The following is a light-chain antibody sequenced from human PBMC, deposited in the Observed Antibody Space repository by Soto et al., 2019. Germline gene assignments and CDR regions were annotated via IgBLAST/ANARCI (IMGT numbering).Light chain of an antibody. CDR2: EVN. Sequence: QSALTQPASVSGSPGQSITISCTGTSSDVGGYNYVSWYQQHPGKAPKLMIYEVNDRPSGVSNRFSGSKSGNTASLTISGLQAEYEADYYCSAYTSSSTPVVFGGGTKLTVL. CDR1: SSDVGGYNY. J-gene: IGLJ2*01. CDR3: SAYTSSSTPVV. V-gene: IGLV2-14*01.